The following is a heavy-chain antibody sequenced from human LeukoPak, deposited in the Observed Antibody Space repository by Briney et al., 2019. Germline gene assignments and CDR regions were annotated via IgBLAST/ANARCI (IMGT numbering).Heavy chain of an antibody. D-gene: IGHD3-3*01. CDR1: GFTSSNYY. V-gene: IGHV3-48*01. J-gene: IGHJ5*02. Sequence: GGSLRLSCAASGFTSSNYYINWVRQAPGKGLEWVSHISSSSSTIYYADSVKGRFTISRDNAKNTLYLQMNSLRAEDTAVYYCAKDTYDFWSGYWGSNWFDPWGQGTLVTVSS. CDR2: ISSSSSTI. CDR3: AKDTYDFWSGYWGSNWFDP.